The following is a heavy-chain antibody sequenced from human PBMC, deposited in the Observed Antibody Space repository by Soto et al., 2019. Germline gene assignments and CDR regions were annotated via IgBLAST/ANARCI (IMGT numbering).Heavy chain of an antibody. CDR1: GGSISSYY. CDR3: ARVSSGWADYYYGMDV. J-gene: IGHJ6*02. Sequence: PSETLSLTCTVSGGSISSYYWSWIRQPPGKGLEWIGYIYYSGSTNYNPSLKSRVTISVDTSKNQFSLKLSSVTAADTAVYYCARVSSGWADYYYGMDVWGQGTTVTVSS. D-gene: IGHD6-19*01. V-gene: IGHV4-59*01. CDR2: IYYSGST.